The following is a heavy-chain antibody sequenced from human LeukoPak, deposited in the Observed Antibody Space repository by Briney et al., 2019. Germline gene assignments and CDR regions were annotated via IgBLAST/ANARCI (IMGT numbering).Heavy chain of an antibody. V-gene: IGHV4-34*01. D-gene: IGHD3-10*01. CDR3: ARGRRDYYGSGSYYKPFDY. Sequence: GSLRLSCAASGFTVSSNYMSWVRQAPGKGLEWIGEINHSGSTNYNPSLKSRVTISVDTSKNQFSLKLSSVTAADTAVYYCARGRRDYYGSGSYYKPFDYWGQGTLVTVSS. J-gene: IGHJ4*02. CDR2: INHSGST. CDR1: GFTVSSNY.